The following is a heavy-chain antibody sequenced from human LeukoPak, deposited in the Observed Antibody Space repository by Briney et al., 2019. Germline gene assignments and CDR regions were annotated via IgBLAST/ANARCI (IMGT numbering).Heavy chain of an antibody. V-gene: IGHV3-21*01. J-gene: IGHJ4*02. D-gene: IGHD1-1*01. Sequence: GGSLRLSCAASGFSFSRYNMYWVRQAPGKGLEWVSSISYDSEYKYYADSMKGRLTISRDNAKNSVYLQMNSLRGEDTAVYYCARVGSLAAGTFFFDNWGQGTLVTVSS. CDR3: ARVGSLAAGTFFFDN. CDR1: GFSFSRYN. CDR2: ISYDSEYK.